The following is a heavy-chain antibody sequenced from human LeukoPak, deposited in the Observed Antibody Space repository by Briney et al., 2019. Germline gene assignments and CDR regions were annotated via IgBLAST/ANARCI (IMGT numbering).Heavy chain of an antibody. CDR3: ARVGEGAAKD. Sequence: GGSLRLSCAASGFTVSSNYMSWVRQAPGKGLEWVSFIYSGGSTYYADSVKGRFTISSDNSKNTLYLQMNSLRVEDTAVYYCARVGEGAAKDWGQGTLVTVSS. CDR2: IYSGGST. D-gene: IGHD1-26*01. V-gene: IGHV3-53*01. J-gene: IGHJ4*02. CDR1: GFTVSSNY.